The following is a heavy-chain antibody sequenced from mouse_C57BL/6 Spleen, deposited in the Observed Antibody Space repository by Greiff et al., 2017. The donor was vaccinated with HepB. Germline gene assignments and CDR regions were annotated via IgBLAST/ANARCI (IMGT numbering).Heavy chain of an antibody. CDR1: GYSFTGYY. J-gene: IGHJ4*01. V-gene: IGHV1-42*01. CDR3: ARLRRDYGNYAMDY. D-gene: IGHD1-1*01. Sequence: VQLQQSGPELVKPGASVKISCKASGYSFTGYYMNWVKQSPEKSLEWIGEINPSTGGTTYNQKFKAKATLTVDKSSSTAYMQLKSLTSEDSAVYYCARLRRDYGNYAMDYWGQGTSVTVSS. CDR2: INPSTGGT.